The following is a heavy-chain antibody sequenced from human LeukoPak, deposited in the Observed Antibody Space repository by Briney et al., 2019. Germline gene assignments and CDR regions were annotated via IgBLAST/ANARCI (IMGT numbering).Heavy chain of an antibody. V-gene: IGHV1-69*01. CDR1: GGTFSSYA. CDR3: ARTPRIVVVPAATSPYWYFDL. J-gene: IGHJ2*01. Sequence: ASVKVSCKASGGTFSSYAISWVRQAPGQGLEWMGGIIPIFGTANYAQKFQGRVTITADESTSTAYMELSSLRSEDTAVYYCARTPRIVVVPAATSPYWYFDLWGRGTLVTVSS. CDR2: IIPIFGTA. D-gene: IGHD2-2*01.